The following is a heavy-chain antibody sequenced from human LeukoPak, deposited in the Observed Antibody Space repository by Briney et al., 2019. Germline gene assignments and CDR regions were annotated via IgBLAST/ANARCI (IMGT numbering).Heavy chain of an antibody. CDR3: ALGRYFDWLLWGYYFDY. V-gene: IGHV1-2*02. CDR1: GYTFTGYY. Sequence: ASVKVSCKASGYTFTGYYMHWVRQAPGQGLEWMGWINPNSGGTNYAQKFQGRVTMTRDTSISTAYMELSRLRSDDTAVYHCALGRYFDWLLWGYYFDYWGQGTLVTVSS. D-gene: IGHD3-9*01. J-gene: IGHJ4*02. CDR2: INPNSGGT.